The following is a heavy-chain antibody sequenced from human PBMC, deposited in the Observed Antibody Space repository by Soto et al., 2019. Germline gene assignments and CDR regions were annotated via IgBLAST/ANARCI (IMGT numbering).Heavy chain of an antibody. J-gene: IGHJ4*02. CDR2: IYNDGTYA. Sequence: GGSLRLSCAGSGFTFNMYCMHWVRQVPGKGPVWVARIYNDGTYADYADCVKGRFTISRDNAKDTLYLQMNDLRADDSALYHCTRGPRAASAGTSAHWGQGTLVTVSS. D-gene: IGHD6-13*01. CDR3: TRGPRAASAGTSAH. CDR1: GFTFNMYC. V-gene: IGHV3-74*01.